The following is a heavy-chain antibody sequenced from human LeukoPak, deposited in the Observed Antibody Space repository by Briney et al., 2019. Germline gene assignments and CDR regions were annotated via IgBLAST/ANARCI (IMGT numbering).Heavy chain of an antibody. D-gene: IGHD4-17*01. CDR3: ARLDYGP. CDR1: GGSISSYY. CDR2: IYYSGRT. J-gene: IGHJ5*02. Sequence: SETLSLTCSVSGGSISSYYWSWIRQPPGRGLEWIGYIYYSGRTSYNPSLKSRVTISVDTSKNKFSLRLSSVTAADTAVYYCARLDYGPWGQGTLVTVSS. V-gene: IGHV4-59*01.